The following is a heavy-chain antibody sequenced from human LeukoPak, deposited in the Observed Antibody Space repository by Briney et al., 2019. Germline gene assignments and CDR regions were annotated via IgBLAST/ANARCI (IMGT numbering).Heavy chain of an antibody. V-gene: IGHV1-18*01. D-gene: IGHD2-2*01. J-gene: IGHJ5*02. CDR3: ARALYCSSTSCSENWFDP. CDR1: GYTFTSYG. CDR2: ISAYNGNT. Sequence: ASVKVSCKASGYTFTSYGISWVRQAPGQGLEWMGWISAYNGNTNYAQKLQGRVTMTTDTSTGTAYMELRSLRSDDTAVYYCARALYCSSTSCSENWFDPWGQGTLVTVSS.